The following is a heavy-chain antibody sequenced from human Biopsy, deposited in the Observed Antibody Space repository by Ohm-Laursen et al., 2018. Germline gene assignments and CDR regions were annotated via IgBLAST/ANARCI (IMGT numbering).Heavy chain of an antibody. V-gene: IGHV4-4*07. CDR3: ARDRDRRGWFDP. CDR2: IYTSGIT. D-gene: IGHD1-14*01. CDR1: GGSLSSYS. J-gene: IGHJ5*02. Sequence: SDTLSLTCTVSGGSLSSYSWSWIRQPAGKGLEWIGQIYTSGITSYNPSLKSRVTMSVDTSKNKFSLRVSSVTAADTAVYYCARDRDRRGWFDPWGQGTLATVSS.